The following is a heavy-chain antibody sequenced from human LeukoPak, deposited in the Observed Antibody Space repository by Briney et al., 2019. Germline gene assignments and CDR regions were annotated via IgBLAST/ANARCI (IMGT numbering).Heavy chain of an antibody. V-gene: IGHV3-30*01. CDR2: ISYDGSNK. Sequence: PGGSLRLSCAASGFTFSNAWMSWVRQAPGKGLEWVAVISYDGSNKYYADSVKGRFTISRDNSKNTLYLQMNSLRAEDTAVYYCARLYCSSTSCYSHYMDVWVKGTTATVSS. CDR1: GFTFSNAW. J-gene: IGHJ6*03. D-gene: IGHD2-2*01. CDR3: ARLYCSSTSCYSHYMDV.